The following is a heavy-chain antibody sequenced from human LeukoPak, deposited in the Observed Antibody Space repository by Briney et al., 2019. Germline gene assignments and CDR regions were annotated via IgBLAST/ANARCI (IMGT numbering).Heavy chain of an antibody. CDR1: GFTFSSYA. J-gene: IGHJ3*02. V-gene: IGHV3-23*01. D-gene: IGHD1-26*01. Sequence: PGGSLRLSCAASGFTFSSYAMSWVRQAPEKGLEWVSGILGSGDGTYYADSVKGRFTISRDNSKNTLYMQVNSLRGDDTAVYYCAKGNSGSNAGGAFDIWGQGTMVTVSS. CDR2: ILGSGDGT. CDR3: AKGNSGSNAGGAFDI.